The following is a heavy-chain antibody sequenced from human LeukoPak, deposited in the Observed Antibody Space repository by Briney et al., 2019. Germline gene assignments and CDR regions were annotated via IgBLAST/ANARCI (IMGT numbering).Heavy chain of an antibody. CDR3: ARVIAGRGGSAFDI. Sequence: SETLSLTCTVSGGSISSYYWSWIRQPAGKGLEWIGRIYSSGSTNYSPSLKSRVTMSIDTSKNQFSLRLSSVTAADTAVYYCARVIAGRGGSAFDIWGQGTMVTVSS. D-gene: IGHD2-21*01. CDR1: GGSISSYY. V-gene: IGHV4-4*07. CDR2: IYSSGST. J-gene: IGHJ3*02.